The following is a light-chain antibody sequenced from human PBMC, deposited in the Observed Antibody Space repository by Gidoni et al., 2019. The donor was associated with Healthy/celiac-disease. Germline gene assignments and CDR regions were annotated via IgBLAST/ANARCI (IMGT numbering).Light chain of an antibody. V-gene: IGKV2-28*01. Sequence: DIVMTQSPLSLPVTPGKPASISCRSSQSLLHSNGYNYLDWYLQKPGQSPQLLIYLGSNRASGVPDRFSGSGSGTDFTLKISRVEAEDVGVYYCMQALQTPTFGQGTKLEIK. CDR2: LGS. CDR3: MQALQTPT. CDR1: QSLLHSNGYNY. J-gene: IGKJ2*01.